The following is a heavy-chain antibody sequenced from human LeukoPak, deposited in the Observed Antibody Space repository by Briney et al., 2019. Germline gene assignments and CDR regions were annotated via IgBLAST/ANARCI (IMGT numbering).Heavy chain of an antibody. CDR1: GYTFTSYY. Sequence: ASVKVSCKASGYTFTSYYMHWVRQAPGQGLEWMGITNPSGGSTSYAQKFQGRVTMTRDTSTSTVYMELSSLRSEDTAVYYCARDTRVKVGATDGGARIDYWGQGTLVTVSS. CDR3: ARDTRVKVGATDGGARIDY. J-gene: IGHJ4*02. D-gene: IGHD1-26*01. CDR2: TNPSGGST. V-gene: IGHV1-46*01.